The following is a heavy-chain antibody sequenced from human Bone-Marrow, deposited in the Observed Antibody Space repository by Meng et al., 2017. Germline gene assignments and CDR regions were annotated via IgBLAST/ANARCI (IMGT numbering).Heavy chain of an antibody. D-gene: IGHD3-22*01. Sequence: GESLKISCADSGFTFSSYEMNWVRQAPGKGLEWVSYISSSGSTIYYADSVKGRFTISRDNAKNSLYLQMNSLRAEDTAVYYCARAYYYDSSGYHAPWGQGTLVTVSS. J-gene: IGHJ5*02. CDR2: ISSSGSTI. V-gene: IGHV3-48*03. CDR1: GFTFSSYE. CDR3: ARAYYYDSSGYHAP.